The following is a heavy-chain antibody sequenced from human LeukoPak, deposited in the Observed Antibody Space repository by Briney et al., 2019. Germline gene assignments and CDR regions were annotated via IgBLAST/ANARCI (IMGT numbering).Heavy chain of an antibody. CDR1: GYTFTTYA. CDR2: INAGNGNT. Sequence: ALVKVSCKASGYTFTTYAMHWVRQAPGQRLEWMGWINAGNGNTKYSQKFQDRVTITRDTSANTAYMELSSLRSEDTAVYYCARDSTKKALVVPATPHYWGQGTLVTVTS. CDR3: ARDSTKKALVVPATPHY. J-gene: IGHJ4*02. D-gene: IGHD2-15*01. V-gene: IGHV1-3*01.